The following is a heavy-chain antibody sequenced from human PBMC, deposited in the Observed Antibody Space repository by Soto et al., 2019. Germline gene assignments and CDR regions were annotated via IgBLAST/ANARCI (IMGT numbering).Heavy chain of an antibody. J-gene: IGHJ4*02. CDR3: ARASSSWNGARRLDY. CDR1: GFTFSSYS. V-gene: IGHV3-48*01. D-gene: IGHD6-13*01. Sequence: EVQLVESGGGLVQPGGSLRLSCAASGFTFSSYSMNWVRQAPGKGLEWVSYISSSSSTIYYADSVKGRFTISRDNDKNSLYLQMNSMRAEDTAVYYCARASSSWNGARRLDYWGQGPLVNVSS. CDR2: ISSSSSTI.